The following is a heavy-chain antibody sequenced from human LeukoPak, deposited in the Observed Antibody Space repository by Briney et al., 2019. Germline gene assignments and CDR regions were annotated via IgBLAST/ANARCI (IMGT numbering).Heavy chain of an antibody. Sequence: GASVKVSCKASGGTFSSYAISWVRQAPGQGLEWMGRIIPIFGTANYAQKFQGRVTITTDESTSTAYMELSSLRSEETAVYYCARGYCSSASCYEGGYFDYWGQGTLVTVSS. CDR1: GGTFSSYA. CDR2: IIPIFGTA. D-gene: IGHD2-2*01. V-gene: IGHV1-69*05. J-gene: IGHJ4*02. CDR3: ARGYCSSASCYEGGYFDY.